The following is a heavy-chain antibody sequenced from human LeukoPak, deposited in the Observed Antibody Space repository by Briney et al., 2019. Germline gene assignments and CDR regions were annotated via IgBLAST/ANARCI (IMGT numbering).Heavy chain of an antibody. D-gene: IGHD3-22*01. CDR1: GFTFSRYA. J-gene: IGHJ4*02. CDR2: ILHDGSRK. V-gene: IGHV3-30-3*01. Sequence: PGTSLRLSCAASGFTFSRYAIHWVRQAPGKGLEWVAVILHDGSRKNYADSVKGRSTISRDNSKNTVYLQMNSLRAEDTALYYCARDGYYDFSSPYYFDYWGQGALVTVSS. CDR3: ARDGYYDFSSPYYFDY.